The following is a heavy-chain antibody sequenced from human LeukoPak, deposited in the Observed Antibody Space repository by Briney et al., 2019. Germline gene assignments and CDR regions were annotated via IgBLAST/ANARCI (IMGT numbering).Heavy chain of an antibody. V-gene: IGHV3-49*04. D-gene: IGHD2-2*01. CDR2: IRSKAYGGTT. CDR1: GFTFGDYA. CDR3: TRDLDCSSTSCYKIDAFDI. Sequence: GGSLRLSCTASGFTFGDYAMSWVRQAPGKGLEWVGFIRSKAYGGTTEYAASVKGRFTISRDDSKSIAYLQMNSLKTEDTAVYYCTRDLDCSSTSCYKIDAFDIWGQGTMVTVSS. J-gene: IGHJ3*02.